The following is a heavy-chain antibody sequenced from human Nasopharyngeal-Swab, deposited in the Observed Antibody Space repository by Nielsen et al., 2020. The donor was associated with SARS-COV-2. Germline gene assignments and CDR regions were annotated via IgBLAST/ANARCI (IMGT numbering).Heavy chain of an antibody. J-gene: IGHJ3*01. V-gene: IGHV4-31*02. CDR3: AREVINQAVSDAFDF. CDR2: IHYTGKT. CDR1: GFTFSSYS. Sequence: LRLSCAASGFTFSSYSMNWIRQRPGKGLEWIGYIHYTGKTYYNPSLESRLTISLDTSRNQFSLMLRSVTAADTAVYYCAREVINQAVSDAFDFWGQGTMVTVSS. D-gene: IGHD3-16*02.